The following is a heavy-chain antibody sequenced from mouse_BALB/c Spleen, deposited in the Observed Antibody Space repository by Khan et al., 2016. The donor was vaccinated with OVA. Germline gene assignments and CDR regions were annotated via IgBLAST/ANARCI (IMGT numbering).Heavy chain of an antibody. CDR3: VRGYWYFDV. CDR2: INTYTGEP. Sequence: QIQLVQSGPEPKKPGETVKISCKASGYTFTNHGMNWVKQAPGKGLKWMGWINTYTGEPTYADDFKGRFAFSLETSASTAYLQINNLKNEDMATYFCVRGYWYFDVWGAGTTVTVSS. CDR1: GYTFTNHG. J-gene: IGHJ1*01. V-gene: IGHV9-1*02.